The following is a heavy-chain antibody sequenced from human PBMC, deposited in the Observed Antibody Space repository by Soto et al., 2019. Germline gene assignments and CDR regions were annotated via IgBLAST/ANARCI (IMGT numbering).Heavy chain of an antibody. CDR2: FDPEDGET. Sequence: ASVKVSCKVSGYTLTELSMHWVRQAPGKGLEWMGGFDPEDGETIYAQKFQGRVTMTEDTSTDTAYMELSSLRSEDTAVCYCATSYYYDSSGPRPLDYWGQGTLVTVS. D-gene: IGHD3-22*01. V-gene: IGHV1-24*01. CDR3: ATSYYYDSSGPRPLDY. CDR1: GYTLTELS. J-gene: IGHJ4*02.